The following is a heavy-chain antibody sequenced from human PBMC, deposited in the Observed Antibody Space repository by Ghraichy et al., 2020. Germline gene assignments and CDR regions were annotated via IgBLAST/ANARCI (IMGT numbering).Heavy chain of an antibody. CDR2: IYYSGST. V-gene: IGHV4-61*01. J-gene: IGHJ6*02. D-gene: IGHD2-15*01. Sequence: SQTLSLPCTVSGGSVSSGSYYWSWIRQPPGKGLEWIGYIYYSGSTNYNPSLKSRVTISVDTSKNQFSLKLSSVTAADTAVYYCARDTLTEYCSGGSCYSGYYYGMDVWGQGTTVTVSS. CDR3: ARDTLTEYCSGGSCYSGYYYGMDV. CDR1: GGSVSSGSYY.